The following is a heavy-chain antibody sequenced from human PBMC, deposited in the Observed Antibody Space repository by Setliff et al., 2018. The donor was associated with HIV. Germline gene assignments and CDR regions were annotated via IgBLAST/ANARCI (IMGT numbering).Heavy chain of an antibody. J-gene: IGHJ3*02. Sequence: SETLSLTCTVSGGSISSGGYYWSWIRQHPGKGLEYIGYIYYSGSTYYNPSLKSRVTISVDTSKNQFSLRLNSVTAADTAVYYCARDGIYDYSNYVDAFNIWGLGTMVTVSS. CDR1: GGSISSGGYY. CDR2: IYYSGST. V-gene: IGHV4-31*02. D-gene: IGHD4-4*01. CDR3: ARDGIYDYSNYVDAFNI.